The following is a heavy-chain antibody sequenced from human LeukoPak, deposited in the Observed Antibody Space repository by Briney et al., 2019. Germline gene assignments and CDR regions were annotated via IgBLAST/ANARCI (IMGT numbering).Heavy chain of an antibody. CDR1: GFSFGSYA. J-gene: IGHJ4*02. Sequence: GGSLRLSCAASGFSFGSYAMSWVRQAAGKGLEWVSEICGSVSGSGDCTHYADSVKGRFTISRDNSKNTLYLQMNSPRAEDTAVYYCARALGHYYDSQNQGGDYWGQGTLVTVSS. CDR3: ARALGHYYDSQNQGGDY. D-gene: IGHD3-16*01. CDR2: ICGSVSGSGDCT. V-gene: IGHV3-23*01.